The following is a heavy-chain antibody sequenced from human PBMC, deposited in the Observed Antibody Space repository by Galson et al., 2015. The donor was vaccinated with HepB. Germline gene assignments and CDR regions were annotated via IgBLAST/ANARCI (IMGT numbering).Heavy chain of an antibody. CDR2: FDPEDGET. CDR3: ATVSPPSTVTTYPPTFYYYYGMDV. V-gene: IGHV1-24*01. CDR1: GYTLTELS. J-gene: IGHJ6*02. Sequence: QSGAEVKKPGESLRISCKVSGYTLTELSMHWVRQAPGKGLEWMGGFDPEDGETIYAQKFQGRVTMTEDTSTDTAYMELSSLRSEDTAVYYCATVSPPSTVTTYPPTFYYYYGMDVWGQGTTVTVSS. D-gene: IGHD4-17*01.